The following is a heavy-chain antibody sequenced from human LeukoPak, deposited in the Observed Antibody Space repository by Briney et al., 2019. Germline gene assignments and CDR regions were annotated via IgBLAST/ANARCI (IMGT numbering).Heavy chain of an antibody. CDR2: IYYSGST. Sequence: PSETLSLTCTVSGGSISSGGYYWSWIRQHPGKGLEWIGYIYYSGSTNYNPSLKSRVTISVDTSKNQFSLKLSSVTAADTAVYYCARGGGRAGYYDFWSGYPLPYYFDHWGQGTLVTVSS. J-gene: IGHJ4*02. D-gene: IGHD3-3*01. CDR1: GGSISSGGYY. CDR3: ARGGGRAGYYDFWSGYPLPYYFDH. V-gene: IGHV4-61*08.